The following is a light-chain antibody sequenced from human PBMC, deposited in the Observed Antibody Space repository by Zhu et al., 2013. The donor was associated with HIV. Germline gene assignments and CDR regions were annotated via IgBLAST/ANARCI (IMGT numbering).Light chain of an antibody. CDR1: VPTLDLI. Sequence: QSVLTQPPSASGDPRAKRTPSLVLEAVPTLDLIMLTGPSSSQERPPNLLIYANNQRPSGVPDRFSASRSGTSASLTISGLQSEDEADYYCGTWDDNLSAWVFGGGTKLTVL. V-gene: IGLV1-44*01. CDR3: GTWDDNLSAWV. CDR2: ANN. J-gene: IGLJ3*02.